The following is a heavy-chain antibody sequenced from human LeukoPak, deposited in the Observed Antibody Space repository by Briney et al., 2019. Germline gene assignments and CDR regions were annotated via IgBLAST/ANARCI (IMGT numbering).Heavy chain of an antibody. CDR2: ISGSGGST. D-gene: IGHD6-19*01. CDR1: GFTFSSYA. CDR3: AKRLKYSSGWYVYFDL. V-gene: IGHV3-23*01. Sequence: GGSLRLSCAASGFTFSSYAMSWVRQAPGKGLEWVSAISGSGGSTYYADSVEGWFTISRDNSKNTLYLQMNSLRAEDTAVYYCAKRLKYSSGWYVYFDLWGRGTLVTVSS. J-gene: IGHJ2*01.